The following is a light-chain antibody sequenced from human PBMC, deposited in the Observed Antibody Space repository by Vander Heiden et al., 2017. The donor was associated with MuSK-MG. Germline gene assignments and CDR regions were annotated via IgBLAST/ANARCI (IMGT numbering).Light chain of an antibody. J-gene: IGKJ1*01. CDR2: GAF. CDR1: QTMSNY. V-gene: IGKV1-39*01. CDR3: QQTDSTPWT. Sequence: DIQLTQSPSSLSASVGDRVTITCRASQTMSNYLNWYQQKPGKAPRLLIYGAFRLQNGVPSRFSGSGSGTDFTLTINSLQLEDFATYYCQQTDSTPWTFGHGTKVEIK.